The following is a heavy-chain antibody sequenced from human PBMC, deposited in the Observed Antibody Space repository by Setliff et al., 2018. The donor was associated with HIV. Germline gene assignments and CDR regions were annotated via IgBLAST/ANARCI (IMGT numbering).Heavy chain of an antibody. V-gene: IGHV4-61*02. CDR3: VRHSGSYPPLF. Sequence: PSETLSLTCTVSGGSISSGSHFWGWIRQPAGKGLEWIGRISTNGGTNYNPSLKSRVTMSLDKSKNQFSLKLSSVTAADTAVYFCVRHSGSYPPLFWGQGTLVTVSS. CDR2: ISTNGGT. J-gene: IGHJ4*02. CDR1: GGSISSGSHF. D-gene: IGHD1-26*01.